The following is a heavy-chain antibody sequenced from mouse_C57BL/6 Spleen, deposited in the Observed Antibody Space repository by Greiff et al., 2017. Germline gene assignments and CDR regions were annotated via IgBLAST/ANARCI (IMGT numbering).Heavy chain of an antibody. J-gene: IGHJ2*01. V-gene: IGHV1-64*01. CDR1: GYTFTSYW. Sequence: QVQLQQPGAELVKPGASVKLSCKASGYTFTSYWMHWVKQRPGQGLEWIGMIHPNSGSTNYNEKFKSKATLTVDQSSSTAYMQLSSLTSEDSAVYYCARRHYYGSRDFDDWGQGTTLTVSS. CDR2: IHPNSGST. CDR3: ARRHYYGSRDFDD. D-gene: IGHD1-1*01.